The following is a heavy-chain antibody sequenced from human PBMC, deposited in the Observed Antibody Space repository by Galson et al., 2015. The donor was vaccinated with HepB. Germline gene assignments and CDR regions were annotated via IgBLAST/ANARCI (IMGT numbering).Heavy chain of an antibody. V-gene: IGHV3-11*01. J-gene: IGHJ1*01. CDR2: ISSSGSTI. Sequence: SLRLSCAASGFTFSDYYMSWIRQAPGKGLEWVSYISSSGSTIYYADSVKGRFTISRDNAKNSLYLQMNSLRAEDTAVYYCARGPRELLLEYFQHWGQGTLVTVSS. CDR1: GFTFSDYY. CDR3: ARGPRELLLEYFQH. D-gene: IGHD1-26*01.